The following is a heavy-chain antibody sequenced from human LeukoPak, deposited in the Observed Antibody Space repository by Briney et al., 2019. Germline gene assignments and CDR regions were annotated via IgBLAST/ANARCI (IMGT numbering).Heavy chain of an antibody. CDR2: IRYDGSNK. D-gene: IGHD6-25*01. Sequence: PGGSLRLSCAASGFTFSNAWMSWVRQAPGKGLEWVAFIRYDGSNKYYADSVKGRFTISRDNSKNTLYLQMNSLRAEDTAVYYCAKDFSSALLGDAFDIWGQGTMVTVSS. V-gene: IGHV3-30*02. CDR1: GFTFSNAW. CDR3: AKDFSSALLGDAFDI. J-gene: IGHJ3*02.